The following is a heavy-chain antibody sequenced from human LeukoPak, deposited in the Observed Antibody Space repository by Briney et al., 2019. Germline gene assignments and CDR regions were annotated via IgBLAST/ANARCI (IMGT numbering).Heavy chain of an antibody. Sequence: ASVKVSCKVSGYTLTEISMYWVRQAPGKGVGETLYAQKFQGRVTMTEDTSTDTAYMELSSLRSEDTAVYFCARGPIGAPDYYFDYWGQGTPVTVSS. D-gene: IGHD3-10*01. V-gene: IGHV1-24*01. J-gene: IGHJ4*02. CDR2: ET. CDR1: GYTLTEIS. CDR3: ARGPIGAPDYYFDY.